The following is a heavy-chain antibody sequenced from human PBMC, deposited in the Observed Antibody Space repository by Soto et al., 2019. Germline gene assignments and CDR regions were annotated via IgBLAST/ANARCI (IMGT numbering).Heavy chain of an antibody. Sequence: SETLSLTCNVSGGPISGDYYWTWIRQPPGKGLEWIGYIFYSGSTYYNPSLKSRVTMSVDTSKNQFSLRLSSVTAADTAVYYCVRDRALDSSGHWFDSWGQGTLVTVSS. D-gene: IGHD6-19*01. V-gene: IGHV4-30-4*01. CDR1: GGPISGDYY. CDR2: IFYSGST. CDR3: VRDRALDSSGHWFDS. J-gene: IGHJ5*01.